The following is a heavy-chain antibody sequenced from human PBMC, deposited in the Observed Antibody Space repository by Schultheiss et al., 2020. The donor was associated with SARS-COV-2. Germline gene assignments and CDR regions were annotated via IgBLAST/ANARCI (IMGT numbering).Heavy chain of an antibody. CDR2: IYYSGST. CDR1: GGSISSYY. D-gene: IGHD1-26*01. J-gene: IGHJ3*02. V-gene: IGHV4-59*12. CDR3: AREGGSYDHAFDI. Sequence: SETLSLTCAVSGGSISSYYWSWIRQPPGKGLEWIGSIYYSGSTYYNPSLKSRVTISVDRSKNQFSLKLSSVTAADTAVYYCAREGGSYDHAFDIWGQGTMVTVSS.